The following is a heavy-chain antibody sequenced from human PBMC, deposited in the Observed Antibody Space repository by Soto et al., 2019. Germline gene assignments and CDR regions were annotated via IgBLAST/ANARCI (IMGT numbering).Heavy chain of an antibody. J-gene: IGHJ4*02. D-gene: IGHD3-10*01. CDR3: ARVGGFGATTIDY. CDR1: GGSISSGDYY. CDR2: IYYSGST. V-gene: IGHV4-30-4*01. Sequence: QVQLQESGPGLVKPSQTLSLTCTVSGGSISSGDYYWSWIRQPPGKGLEWIGYIYYSGSTYYNPSLKSRVTISVDTSTNHFSLTLSSVTAAATAVYYCARVGGFGATTIDYWGQGTLVTVSS.